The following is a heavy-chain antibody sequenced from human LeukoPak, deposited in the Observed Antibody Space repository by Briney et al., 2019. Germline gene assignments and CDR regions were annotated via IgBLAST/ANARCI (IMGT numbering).Heavy chain of an antibody. CDR1: NGSLSEYY. CDR3: ARGRYYGSGSYVD. J-gene: IGHJ4*02. V-gene: IGHV4-34*01. CDR2: INHSGST. Sequence: KPSETLSLTCAVYNGSLSEYYWSWIRQPPGKGLEWIGEINHSGSTTYSPSLQSRVTMSVDTSKNQFSLKLSSVTAADTAVYYCARGRYYGSGSYVDWGQGTLVTVSS. D-gene: IGHD3-10*01.